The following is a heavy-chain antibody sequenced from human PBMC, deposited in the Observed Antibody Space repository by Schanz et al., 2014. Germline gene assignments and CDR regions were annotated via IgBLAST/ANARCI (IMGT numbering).Heavy chain of an antibody. V-gene: IGHV3-21*05. J-gene: IGHJ4*01. CDR3: AREQIMAAAGLVDY. CDR1: GFTFSSYG. D-gene: IGHD6-13*01. Sequence: VQLLQFGGGVVQPGGSLRLSCAASGFTFSSYGMHWVRQAPGKGLEWVSYISGTTTYTNYADSVKGRFTISRDNAKNSLYLQMNSLRAEDTAVYYCAREQIMAAAGLVDYWGHGTLVAVSS. CDR2: ISGTTTYT.